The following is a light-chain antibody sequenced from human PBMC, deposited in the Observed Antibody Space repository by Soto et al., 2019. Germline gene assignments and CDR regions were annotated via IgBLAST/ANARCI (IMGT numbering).Light chain of an antibody. J-gene: IGLJ1*01. V-gene: IGLV2-14*01. Sequence: QSALTQPASVSGSPGQSITISCTGTSSDVGCYNYVSWYQQHPDKAPKFMIYEVSNRPSGVSNRFSGSKSGNTASLTISGLQAEDEADYYCSSYTSSSSGNVFGTGTKVTVL. CDR3: SSYTSSSSGNV. CDR1: SSDVGCYNY. CDR2: EVS.